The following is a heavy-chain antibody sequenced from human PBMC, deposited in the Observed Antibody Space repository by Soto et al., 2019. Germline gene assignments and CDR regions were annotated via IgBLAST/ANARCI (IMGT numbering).Heavy chain of an antibody. CDR1: SASISISTYY. Sequence: SETLSLTCAVSSASISISTYYWGWLRQPPGKGLEWIGTIFESGNTYYNPSLKSRVTMPVDTSKNQFSLKLRSVTAADTAVYYCASGYGDFEHYVMDVWGQGTTVTVSS. D-gene: IGHD4-17*01. V-gene: IGHV4-39*01. CDR3: ASGYGDFEHYVMDV. CDR2: IFESGNT. J-gene: IGHJ6*02.